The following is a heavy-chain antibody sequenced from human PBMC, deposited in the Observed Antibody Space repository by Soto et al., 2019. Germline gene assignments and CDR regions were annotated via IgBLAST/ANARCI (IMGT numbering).Heavy chain of an antibody. CDR2: TIALFGTA. J-gene: IGHJ5*02. CDR3: ARMYSGGSRSWFDP. D-gene: IGHD1-26*01. CDR1: GGAFENYA. V-gene: IGHV1-69*01. Sequence: LVQSGAEVKKPGSSVKVSCRASGGAFENYAISWIRQAPGEGLEWMGGTIALFGTAHYAQRFQDRVTITADESTGTAYMELSSLRFEDTAVYYCARMYSGGSRSWFDPWGQGTLVTVSS.